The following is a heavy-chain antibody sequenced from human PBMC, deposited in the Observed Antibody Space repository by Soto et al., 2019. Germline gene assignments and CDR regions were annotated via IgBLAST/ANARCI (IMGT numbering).Heavy chain of an antibody. CDR2: INAGNGNT. J-gene: IGHJ4*02. Sequence: QVQLVQSGAEVKKPGASVKVSCKASGYTFTSYAMHWVRQAPGQRLEWMGWINAGNGNTKYSQKFQGRVTITRDTSASTAYMELSSPRSEDTAVYYCARGPGGPDGPGDYWGQGTLVTVPS. V-gene: IGHV1-3*01. CDR1: GYTFTSYA. CDR3: ARGPGGPDGPGDY. D-gene: IGHD2-15*01.